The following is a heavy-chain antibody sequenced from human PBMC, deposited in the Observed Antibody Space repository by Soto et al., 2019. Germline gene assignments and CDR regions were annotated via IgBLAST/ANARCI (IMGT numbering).Heavy chain of an antibody. CDR3: AHRGRQGYAGYYFDY. CDR2: IYWDDDK. Sequence: QITLKESGPTLVKPTQTLTLTCTFSGFSLSTSGVGVGWIRQPPGKALEWLALIYWDDDKRYSPSLKSRLTITKDTSKNQVVLTMTNMDPVDTATYYCAHRGRQGYAGYYFDYWGQGTLVTVSS. J-gene: IGHJ4*02. V-gene: IGHV2-5*02. D-gene: IGHD5-12*01. CDR1: GFSLSTSGVG.